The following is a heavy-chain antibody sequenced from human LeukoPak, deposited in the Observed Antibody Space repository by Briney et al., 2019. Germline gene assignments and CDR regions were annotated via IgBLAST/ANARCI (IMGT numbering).Heavy chain of an antibody. CDR3: ARRAPGYCTPPSCPDTYYYYYYMDV. CDR2: IKQDGSET. J-gene: IGHJ6*03. CDR1: GFAVSSSW. Sequence: GGSLRLSCAAPGFAVSSSWMSWVRQAPGKGLEWVCNIKQDGSETYYVDSLKGRVTVSRDNVTSTDYLQMSKLRAEGTAVYYCARRAPGYCTPPSCPDTYYYYYYMDVWGKGTTVTVSS. V-gene: IGHV3-7*01. D-gene: IGHD2-2*01.